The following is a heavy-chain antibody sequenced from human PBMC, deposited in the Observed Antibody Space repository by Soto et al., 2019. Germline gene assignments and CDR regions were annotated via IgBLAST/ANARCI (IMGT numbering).Heavy chain of an antibody. Sequence: QVQLVESGGGVVQPGRSLRLSCAASGFTFSNYGMHWVRQAPGKGLEWVIVISYDGNVAYYADSVKGRFTISRDNSKNTLYLQRTSLRNEETAMYYCAKEGGITYWYFDYWGQGTLVNVSS. D-gene: IGHD2-8*02. V-gene: IGHV3-30*18. CDR1: GFTFSNYG. J-gene: IGHJ4*02. CDR3: AKEGGITYWYFDY. CDR2: ISYDGNVA.